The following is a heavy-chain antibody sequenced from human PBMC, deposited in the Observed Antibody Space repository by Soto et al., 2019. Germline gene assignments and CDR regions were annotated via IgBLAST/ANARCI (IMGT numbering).Heavy chain of an antibody. CDR1: GGSFRGYD. CDR2: INHSGST. J-gene: IGHJ4*02. V-gene: IGHV4-34*01. D-gene: IGHD3-10*01. Sequence: SETLSLTCAVHGGSFRGYDWSWIRQPPGKGLEWIGEINHSGSTNYNPSLKSRVTISVDTSKNQFSLKLSSVTAADTAVYYCARKMVRGPNGYWGQGTLVTVSS. CDR3: ARKMVRGPNGY.